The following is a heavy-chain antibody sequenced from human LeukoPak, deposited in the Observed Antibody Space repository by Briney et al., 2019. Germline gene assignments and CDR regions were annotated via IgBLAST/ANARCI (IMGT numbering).Heavy chain of an antibody. CDR2: IIPIFGTA. CDR1: GGTFISYA. D-gene: IGHD4-17*01. V-gene: IGHV1-69*13. CDR3: ARERDMTTVRRTHYYYGMDV. J-gene: IGHJ6*04. Sequence: SVTVSCKASGGTFISYAISWVRQAPGQGLEWMGGIIPIFGTANYAQKFQGRVTITADESTSTAYMELSSLRSEDTAVYYCARERDMTTVRRTHYYYGMDVWGKGTTVTVSS.